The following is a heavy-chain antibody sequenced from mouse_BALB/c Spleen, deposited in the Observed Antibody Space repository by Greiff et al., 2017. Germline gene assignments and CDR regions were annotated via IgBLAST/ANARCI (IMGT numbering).Heavy chain of an antibody. Sequence: EVQLQQSGPGLVKPSQSLSLTCTVTGYSITSDYAWTWIRQFPGNKLEWMGYISYSGSTSYNPSLKSRISITRDTSKNQFFLQLNSVTTEDTATYYCARGRDGYYGYYFDYWGQGTTLTVSS. CDR2: ISYSGST. D-gene: IGHD2-3*01. CDR1: GYSITSDYA. J-gene: IGHJ2*01. CDR3: ARGRDGYYGYYFDY. V-gene: IGHV3-2*02.